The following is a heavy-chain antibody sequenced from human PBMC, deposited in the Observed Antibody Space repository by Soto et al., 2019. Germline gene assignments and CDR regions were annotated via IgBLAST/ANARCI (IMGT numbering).Heavy chain of an antibody. D-gene: IGHD3-22*01. J-gene: IGHJ5*02. V-gene: IGHV4-4*07. CDR2: IYTSGST. CDR3: AREMYYYDSSPNSPLRWFDP. Sequence: SETLSLTCTVSGGSISSYYWSWIRQPAGKGLEWIGHIYTSGSTNYSPSLKSRITMSVDTSKKQFSLKLSSVTAADTAAYYCAREMYYYDSSPNSPLRWFDPWGQGTLVTVSS. CDR1: GGSISSYY.